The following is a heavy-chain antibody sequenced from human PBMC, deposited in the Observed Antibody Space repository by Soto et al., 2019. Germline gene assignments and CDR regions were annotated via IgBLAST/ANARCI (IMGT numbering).Heavy chain of an antibody. J-gene: IGHJ5*02. CDR1: GFTFSSYA. D-gene: IGHD2-15*01. CDR2: ISYDGSNK. CDR3: ARGIVVVVAATENWFDP. V-gene: IGHV3-30-3*01. Sequence: QVQLVESGGGVVQPGRSLRLSCAASGFTFSSYAMHWVRQAPGMGLEWVAVISYDGSNKYYADSVKGRFTISRDNSKNTLYLQMNSLRAEDTAVYYCARGIVVVVAATENWFDPWGQGTLVTVSS.